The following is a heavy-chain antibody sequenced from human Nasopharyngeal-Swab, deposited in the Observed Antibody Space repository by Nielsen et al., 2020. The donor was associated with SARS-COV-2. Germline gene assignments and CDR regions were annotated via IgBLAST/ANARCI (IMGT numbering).Heavy chain of an antibody. V-gene: IGHV3-11*04. J-gene: IGHJ4*02. CDR2: ISSSGSTI. CDR3: ARDGSGTIAAAGPYYFDY. CDR1: GFTVSSNY. D-gene: IGHD6-13*01. Sequence: GESLKISCAASGFTVSSNYMSWVRQAPGKGLEWVSYISSSGSTIYYADSVKGRFTISRDNAKNSLYLQMNSLRAEDTAVYYCARDGSGTIAAAGPYYFDYWGQGTLVTVSS.